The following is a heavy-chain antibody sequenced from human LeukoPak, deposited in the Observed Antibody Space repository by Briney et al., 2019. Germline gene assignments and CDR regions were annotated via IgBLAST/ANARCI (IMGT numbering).Heavy chain of an antibody. D-gene: IGHD2-2*01. CDR2: ISYDGSNK. V-gene: IGHV3-30*03. J-gene: IGHJ4*02. CDR3: ATDIVVVPAARPFDY. CDR1: GFTFSSYG. Sequence: TGGSLRLSCAASGFTFSSYGMHWVRQAPGKGLEWVAVISYDGSNKYYADSVKGRFTISRDNSKNTLYLQMNSLRAEDTAVYYCATDIVVVPAARPFDYWGQGTLVTVSS.